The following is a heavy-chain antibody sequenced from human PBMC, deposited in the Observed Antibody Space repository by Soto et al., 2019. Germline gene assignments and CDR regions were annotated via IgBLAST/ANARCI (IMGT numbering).Heavy chain of an antibody. D-gene: IGHD1-7*01. CDR2: ISGSGGST. V-gene: IGHV3-23*01. Sequence: GGSLRLSCAASGFTFSSYAMSWVRQAPGKGLEWVSAISGSGGSTYYADSVKGRFTISRDNSKNTLYLQMNSLRAEDTAVYYCAKQTRELLAPEYYFDYWGQGTLVTVSS. J-gene: IGHJ4*02. CDR1: GFTFSSYA. CDR3: AKQTRELLAPEYYFDY.